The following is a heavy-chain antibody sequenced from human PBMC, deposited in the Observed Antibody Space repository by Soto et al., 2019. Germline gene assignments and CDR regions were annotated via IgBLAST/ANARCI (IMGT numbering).Heavy chain of an antibody. CDR2: INDDGSST. Sequence: EVQLVESGGGLVQPGGSLRLSCAASGCTFSMYWMHWVRQVPGKGPEWVSRINDDGSSTNYADSVEGRFTISRDKAKNTLYLKMNGLRVEETAVYYGTRGPRSTYTLTGAFWGKGPRVPVSS. V-gene: IGHV3-74*01. CDR1: GCTFSMYW. D-gene: IGHD3-10*01. CDR3: TRGPRSTYTLTGAF. J-gene: IGHJ4*02.